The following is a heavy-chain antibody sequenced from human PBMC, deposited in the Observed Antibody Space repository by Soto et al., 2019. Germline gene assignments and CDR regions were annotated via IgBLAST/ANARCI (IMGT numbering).Heavy chain of an antibody. CDR2: IYYSGST. V-gene: IGHV4-39*01. CDR3: ARLDKDCSSTSCYRGGDYYYYYMDA. Sequence: QLQLQESGPGLVKPSETLSLTCTVSGGSISSSSYYWGWIRQPPGKGLEWTGSIYYSGSTYYNPALKSRVNNSVDTSKNQFYLKLSSVSDADTAVDYCARLDKDCSSTSCYRGGDYYYYYMDAWGKGTTVTVSS. CDR1: GGSISSSSYY. J-gene: IGHJ6*03. D-gene: IGHD2-2*01.